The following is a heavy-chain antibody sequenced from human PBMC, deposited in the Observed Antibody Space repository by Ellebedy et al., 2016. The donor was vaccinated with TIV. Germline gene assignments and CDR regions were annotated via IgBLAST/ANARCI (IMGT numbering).Heavy chain of an antibody. D-gene: IGHD6-19*01. CDR3: ARAPPGSGPDY. V-gene: IGHV3-23*01. Sequence: GGSLRLSXAASGFTFSNYAMSWVRQAPGKGLEWVSAISGSGGSTYYADSVKGRVTISRDDSKNTLYLQMNSLRPEDTAMYYCARAPPGSGPDYWGQGTLVSVSS. CDR1: GFTFSNYA. CDR2: ISGSGGST. J-gene: IGHJ4*02.